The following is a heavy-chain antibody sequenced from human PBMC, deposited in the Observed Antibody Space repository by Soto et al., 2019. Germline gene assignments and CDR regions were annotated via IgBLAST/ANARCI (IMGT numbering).Heavy chain of an antibody. D-gene: IGHD3-16*02. Sequence: ASVKVSCKASGYTFTTFGISWVRQAPGQGLEWVGWISANNGNTKYSQKFQGRVSLTTETSASTAYMELRSLRSDDTAVYYCARSSGGVFGIIIEGSNWLAPWGQGSLVTVSS. CDR2: ISANNGNT. CDR3: ARSSGGVFGIIIEGSNWLAP. V-gene: IGHV1-18*01. CDR1: GYTFTTFG. J-gene: IGHJ5*02.